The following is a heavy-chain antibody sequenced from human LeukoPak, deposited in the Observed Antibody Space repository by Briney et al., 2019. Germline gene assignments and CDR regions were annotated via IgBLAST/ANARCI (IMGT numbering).Heavy chain of an antibody. J-gene: IGHJ4*02. V-gene: IGHV3-7*03. D-gene: IGHD6-19*01. CDR1: GFTFSSYW. CDR3: ARSPDWSSGWSIEGSFDY. CDR2: INHNGNVN. Sequence: GGSLRLSCAASGFTFSSYWMNWARQAPGKGLGWVASINHNGNVNYYVDSVKGRFTISRDNAKNSLYLQMSNLRAEDTAVYYCARSPDWSSGWSIEGSFDYWGQGTLVTVSS.